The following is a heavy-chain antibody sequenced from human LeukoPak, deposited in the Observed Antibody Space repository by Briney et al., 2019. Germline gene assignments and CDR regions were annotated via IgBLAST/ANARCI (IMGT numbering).Heavy chain of an antibody. V-gene: IGHV1-2*02. D-gene: IGHD6-6*01. CDR2: INPNSGGT. J-gene: IGHJ3*02. CDR1: GYTFTGYY. CDR3: ARDTEIAARSYDAFDI. Sequence: GPVKVSCKASGYTFTGYYMHWVRQAPGQGLEWMGWINPNSGGTNYAQKFQGRVTMTRDTSISTAYMELSRLRSDDTAVYYCARDTEIAARSYDAFDIWGQGTMVTVSS.